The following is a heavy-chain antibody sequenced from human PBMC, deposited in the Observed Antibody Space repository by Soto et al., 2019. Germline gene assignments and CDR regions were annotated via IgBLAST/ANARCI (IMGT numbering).Heavy chain of an antibody. CDR3: ARDNWGGRYGMDV. CDR2: IYYSGST. D-gene: IGHD7-27*01. CDR1: GGSLSSCSFF. V-gene: IGHV4-39*02. Sequence: PSETLSHPRTVSGGSLSSCSFFWGWIRHPPGKGLEWIGSIYYSGSTYYNLSLKSRVTISVDTSKNQFSLKLSSVTAADTAVYYCARDNWGGRYGMDVWGQGTTVTVSS. J-gene: IGHJ6*02.